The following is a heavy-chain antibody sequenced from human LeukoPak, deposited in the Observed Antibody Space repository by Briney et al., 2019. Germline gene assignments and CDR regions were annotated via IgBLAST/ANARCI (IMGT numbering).Heavy chain of an antibody. CDR2: ISDSGGKT. D-gene: IGHD6-19*01. J-gene: IGHJ4*02. CDR1: GFNFRRYG. Sequence: GGSLRLSCATSGFNFRRYGMSWVRQAPGKGLEWVSAISDSGGKTYYADSVKGRFTISRDNSKNTLYLQMNSLESEDTAVYYCAKDRWGAVASFDYWGQGTLVTVSS. CDR3: AKDRWGAVASFDY. V-gene: IGHV3-23*01.